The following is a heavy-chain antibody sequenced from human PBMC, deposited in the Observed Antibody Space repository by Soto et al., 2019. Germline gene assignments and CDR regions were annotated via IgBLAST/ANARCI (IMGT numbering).Heavy chain of an antibody. CDR1: GFTVSSNY. Sequence: PGGSLRLSCAASGFTVSSNYMSWVRQAPGKGLEWVSVIYSGGSTYYADSVKGRFTISRDNSKNTLYLQMNSLRAEDTDVYYCARDYYRFNSGYGFSMDVWGQGTTVTVS. CDR2: IYSGGST. J-gene: IGHJ6*02. CDR3: ARDYYRFNSGYGFSMDV. V-gene: IGHV3-53*05. D-gene: IGHD5-12*01.